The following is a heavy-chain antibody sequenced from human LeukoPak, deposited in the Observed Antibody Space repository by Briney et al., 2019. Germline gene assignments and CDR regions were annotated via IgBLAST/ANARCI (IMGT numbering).Heavy chain of an antibody. CDR3: AKYGIYSFDY. V-gene: IGHV4-59*01. J-gene: IGHJ4*02. D-gene: IGHD2-21*01. Sequence: SETLSLTCTVSGGSISSYYWSWIRQPPGKGLEWIGYIHSSGSTNCNPALKSRVTISLDTSKNQFSLKLTSVTAADTAVYYCAKYGIYSFDYWGQGTLVTVSS. CDR2: IHSSGST. CDR1: GGSISSYY.